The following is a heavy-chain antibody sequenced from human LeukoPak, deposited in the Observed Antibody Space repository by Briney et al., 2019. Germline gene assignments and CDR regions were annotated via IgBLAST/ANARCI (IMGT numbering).Heavy chain of an antibody. V-gene: IGHV3-11*06. CDR1: GFTFSDYY. J-gene: IGHJ4*02. CDR2: ISSSSSYT. D-gene: IGHD5-18*01. Sequence: GGSLRLSCAASGFTFSDYYMSWIRQAPGKGLEWVSYISSSSSYTNYADSVKGRFTISRDNAKNPLYLQMNSLRAEDTAVYYCAREPPRGGYSYGYYYWGQGTLVTVSS. CDR3: AREPPRGGYSYGYYY.